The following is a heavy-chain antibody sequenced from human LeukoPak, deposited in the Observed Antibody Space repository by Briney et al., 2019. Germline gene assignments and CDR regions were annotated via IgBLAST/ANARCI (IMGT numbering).Heavy chain of an antibody. CDR2: IYYSGST. CDR1: GGSISSYY. CDR3: ARSRRDIVATITGEYYFDY. D-gene: IGHD5-12*01. V-gene: IGHV4-59*06. J-gene: IGHJ4*02. Sequence: KPSETLSLTCTVSGGSISSYYWSWIRQPPGKGLEWIGYIYYSGSTYYNPSLKSRVTISVDTSKNQFSLKLSSVTAADTAVYYCARSRRDIVATITGEYYFDYWGQGTLVTVSS.